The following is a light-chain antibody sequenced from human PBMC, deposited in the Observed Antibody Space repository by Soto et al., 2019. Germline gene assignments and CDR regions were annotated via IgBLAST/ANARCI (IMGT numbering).Light chain of an antibody. CDR2: AAS. Sequence: DIQMTQSPSSLSASVGDRVTMTCRASQGINNYLAWFQQQPGKVPNLLIYAASTLQSGVPSRFSGSESGTDFTLTISSLQPEDGATYYCQRYNSAPWTFGQGTTVEIK. V-gene: IGKV1-27*01. CDR3: QRYNSAPWT. J-gene: IGKJ1*01. CDR1: QGINNY.